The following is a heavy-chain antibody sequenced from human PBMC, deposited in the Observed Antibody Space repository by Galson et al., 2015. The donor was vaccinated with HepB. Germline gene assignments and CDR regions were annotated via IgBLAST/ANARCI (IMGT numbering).Heavy chain of an antibody. D-gene: IGHD6-13*01. CDR3: ARERHIGAAAPLDY. CDR1: GFSFSDYS. J-gene: IGHJ4*02. Sequence: SLRLSCAASGFSFSDYSMNWVRQAPGKGLEWVSSISSSSYYIYYADSVQGRFTISRDNAKNSLYLQMNSLRADDTAVYYCARERHIGAAAPLDYWGQGTLVTVSS. CDR2: ISSSSYYI. V-gene: IGHV3-21*01.